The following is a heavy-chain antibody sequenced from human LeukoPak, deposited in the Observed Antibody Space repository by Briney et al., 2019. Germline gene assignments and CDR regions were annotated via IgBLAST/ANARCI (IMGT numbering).Heavy chain of an antibody. CDR2: ISSSSNI. CDR1: GFTFSAYA. D-gene: IGHD3-9*01. V-gene: IGHV3-69-1*01. Sequence: GGSLRLSCTASGFTFSAYAMNWVRQAPGKGLQWIASISSSSNIFYADSLKGRFTISKDNAKSSLYLQLNSLRAEDTAVYYCAKEGLSRYFDWLLYFDYWGQGTLVTVSS. CDR3: AKEGLSRYFDWLLYFDY. J-gene: IGHJ4*02.